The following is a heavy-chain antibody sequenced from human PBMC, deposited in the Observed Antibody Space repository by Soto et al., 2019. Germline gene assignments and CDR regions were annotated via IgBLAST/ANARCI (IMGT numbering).Heavy chain of an antibody. CDR2: ISGSGGST. D-gene: IGHD3-22*01. Sequence: GGSLRLSCAASGFTFSSYAMSWVRQAPGKGLEWVSAISGSGGSTYYADSVKGRFTISRDNSKNPLSLQMNSLSAEDTAVYYCAHDGSRLPTAYYYDPSEAVDIWGQGTMVT. V-gene: IGHV3-23*01. CDR3: AHDGSRLPTAYYYDPSEAVDI. J-gene: IGHJ3*02. CDR1: GFTFSSYA.